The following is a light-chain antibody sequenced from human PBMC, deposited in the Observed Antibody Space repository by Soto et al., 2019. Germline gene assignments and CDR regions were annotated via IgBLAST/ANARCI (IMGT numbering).Light chain of an antibody. Sequence: EIVLTQSPGTLSLSPGERAALYCRASQSVSSSYLVWYQQKRGQAPRLLISGASTRATGIPDRFSGSGSGPAFTHNISRLEPEDYAMYYCQQYTNSPYMYTFGQGTRLEIK. CDR1: QSVSSSY. CDR2: GAS. V-gene: IGKV3-20*01. CDR3: QQYTNSPYMYT. J-gene: IGKJ2*01.